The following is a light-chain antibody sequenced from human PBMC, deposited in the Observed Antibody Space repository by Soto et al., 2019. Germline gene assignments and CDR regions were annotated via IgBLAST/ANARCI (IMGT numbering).Light chain of an antibody. CDR2: AAS. CDR1: QSVSSDY. V-gene: IGKV3-20*01. J-gene: IGKJ3*01. CDR3: QQYGSSPFT. Sequence: PGEIATLSCRASQSVSSDYLAWYQQKPGQAPRLLISAASSRATGIPDRFSGSGSGTDFALTISRLAPEDFAVYYCQQYGSSPFTFGPGTKVDIK.